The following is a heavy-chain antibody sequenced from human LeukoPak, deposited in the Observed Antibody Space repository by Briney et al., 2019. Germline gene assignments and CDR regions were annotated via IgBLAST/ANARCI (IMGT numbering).Heavy chain of an antibody. J-gene: IGHJ3*01. V-gene: IGHV3-21*01. CDR1: GFSFSIYS. CDR2: VSSSSTSI. D-gene: IGHD2-2*01. CDR3: ARGPPCSSTSCYVTGAFDL. Sequence: GGSLRLSCAASGFSFSIYSMNWVHQAPGKGLEWVSSVSSSSTSIYYTDSLKGRFTISRDNAKNSLFLQVNSLRDEDTAVYYCARGPPCSSTSCYVTGAFDLWGQGTMVTVSS.